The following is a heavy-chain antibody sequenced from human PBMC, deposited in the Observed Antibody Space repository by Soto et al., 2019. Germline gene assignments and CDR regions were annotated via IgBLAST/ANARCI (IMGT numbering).Heavy chain of an antibody. CDR2: IYYSGGS. CDR3: AKDQGSSSWYGYYGMDV. Sequence: SETLSLTCTVSGGSISSYYWSWIRQPPGKGLEWIGYIYYSGGSKYFADSVKGRFTISRDNSENTLYLQMNSLRAEDTAVYYCAKDQGSSSWYGYYGMDVWGQGTTVTVSS. CDR1: GGSISSYY. D-gene: IGHD6-13*01. V-gene: IGHV4-59*12. J-gene: IGHJ6*02.